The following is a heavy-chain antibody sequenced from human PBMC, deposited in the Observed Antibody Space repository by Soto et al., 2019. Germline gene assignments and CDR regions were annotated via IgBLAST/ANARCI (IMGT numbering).Heavy chain of an antibody. CDR2: MNPNSGNT. J-gene: IGHJ3*02. V-gene: IGHV1-8*01. CDR3: ARPISTIHHAFDI. Sequence: GASVKVSCKASGYTFTRYDINWVRQATGQGLEWMGWMNPNSGNTGYARKFQGRVTMTRNTSISTAYMELSSLRSEDTAVYYCARPISTIHHAFDILGQATMVTVSS. D-gene: IGHD1-26*01. CDR1: GYTFTRYD.